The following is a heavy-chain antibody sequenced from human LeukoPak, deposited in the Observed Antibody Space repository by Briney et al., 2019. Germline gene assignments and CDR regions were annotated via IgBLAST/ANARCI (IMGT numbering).Heavy chain of an antibody. CDR1: GFTFDDYG. D-gene: IGHD3-10*01. Sequence: GGSLRLSCAASGFTFDDYGMSWVRQAPGKGLEWVSGINWNGGSTGYADSVKGRFTISRDNAKNSLYLQMNSLRAEDTALYYCARDPGYYGSGSYYNGAAFDYWGQGTLVTVSS. CDR3: ARDPGYYGSGSYYNGAAFDY. V-gene: IGHV3-20*04. J-gene: IGHJ4*02. CDR2: INWNGGST.